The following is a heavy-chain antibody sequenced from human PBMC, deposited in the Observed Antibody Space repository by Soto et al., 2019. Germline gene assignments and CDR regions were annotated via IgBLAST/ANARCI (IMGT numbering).Heavy chain of an antibody. D-gene: IGHD3-9*01. Sequence: SETLSLTCTVSGGPIRGHYGSWIRQPPGKGLGWIGYIYYSGSTNYNPSLKSRVTISVDTSKNQFSLKLSSVTAADTAVYYCASSSGGYYDILTGTASYGMDVWGQGTTVTVSS. CDR1: GGPIRGHY. CDR2: IYYSGST. V-gene: IGHV4-59*11. J-gene: IGHJ6*02. CDR3: ASSSGGYYDILTGTASYGMDV.